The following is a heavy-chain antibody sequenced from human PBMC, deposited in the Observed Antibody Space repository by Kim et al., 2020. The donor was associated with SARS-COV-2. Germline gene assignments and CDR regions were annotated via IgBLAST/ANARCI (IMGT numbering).Heavy chain of an antibody. CDR2: IYYSGST. V-gene: IGHV4-59*01. CDR1: GGSISNYY. Sequence: SETLSLTCTVSGGSISNYYWSWIRQPPGKGLECIGYIYYSGSTNYNPSLKSRVTILVDTSKNQFSLKLSSVTAADTAVYYCARVLSYDSRYRNYYYGMDVWGQGTTVTVSS. D-gene: IGHD3-22*01. J-gene: IGHJ6*02. CDR3: ARVLSYDSRYRNYYYGMDV.